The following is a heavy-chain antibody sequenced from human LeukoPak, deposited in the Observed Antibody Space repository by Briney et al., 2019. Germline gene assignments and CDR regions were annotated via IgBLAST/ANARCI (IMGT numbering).Heavy chain of an antibody. CDR3: VKEDHYGDYVQIDH. Sequence: PGGSLRLSCAASGFSFGSSVMSWVRQAPGKGLEWVSAITADGGGTNHADPVKGRFTISRDNSKSTLYLQMNSLRAGDTAVYYCVKEDHYGDYVQIDHWGQGTLVTVSS. CDR1: GFSFGSSV. J-gene: IGHJ4*02. D-gene: IGHD4-17*01. CDR2: ITADGGGT. V-gene: IGHV3-23*01.